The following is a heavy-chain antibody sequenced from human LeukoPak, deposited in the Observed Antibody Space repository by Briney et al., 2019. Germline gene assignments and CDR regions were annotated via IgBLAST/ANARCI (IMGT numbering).Heavy chain of an antibody. CDR1: GGSISSYY. CDR2: IYYSGST. CDR3: ARRDYTNYDLDY. J-gene: IGHJ4*02. V-gene: IGHV4-59*12. D-gene: IGHD4-4*01. Sequence: PSETLSLTCTVSGGSISSYYWSWIRQPPGKGLEWIGYIYYSGSTNYNPSLKSRVTISVDTSKNQFSLILSSVTAADTAVYYCARRDYTNYDLDYWGQGTLVTVSS.